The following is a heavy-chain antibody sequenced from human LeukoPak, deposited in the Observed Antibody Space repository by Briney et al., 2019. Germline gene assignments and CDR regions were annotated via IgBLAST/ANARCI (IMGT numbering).Heavy chain of an antibody. V-gene: IGHV3-33*06. CDR2: IWYDGSNK. J-gene: IGHJ3*02. D-gene: IGHD5-24*01. CDR1: GFTFSSYG. CDR3: AKDRRDGYNGDAFDI. Sequence: GGSLRLSCAASGFTFSSYGMHWVRQAPGKGLEWVAVIWYDGSNKYYADSVKGRFTISRDNSKNTLYLQMNSLRAEDTAVYYCAKDRRDGYNGDAFDIWGQGTMVTVSS.